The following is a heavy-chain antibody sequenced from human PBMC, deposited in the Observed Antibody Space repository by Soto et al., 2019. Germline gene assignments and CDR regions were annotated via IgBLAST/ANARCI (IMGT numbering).Heavy chain of an antibody. V-gene: IGHV1-69*08. CDR3: ARDSGGMPNWFDP. D-gene: IGHD2-15*01. Sequence: QVQLVQSGAEVKKPGSSVKVSCKASGGTFSSYTISWVRQAPGQGLEWMGRIIPILGIANYAQKFQGRVTITADKSTSTAYMELSSLRSEDTAVYYCARDSGGMPNWFDPWGQGTLVTVSS. CDR2: IIPILGIA. CDR1: GGTFSSYT. J-gene: IGHJ5*02.